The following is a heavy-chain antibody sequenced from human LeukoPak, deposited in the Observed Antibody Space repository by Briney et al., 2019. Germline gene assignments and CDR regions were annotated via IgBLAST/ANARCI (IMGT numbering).Heavy chain of an antibody. J-gene: IGHJ4*02. CDR1: GFTFSKYW. CDR3: AKVSYSSGCFDY. Sequence: GGSLRLSCAASGFTFSKYWMAWVRQAPGKGLEWVAVISYDGSNKYYADSVKGRFTISRDNSKNTLYLQMNSLRAEDTAVYYCAKVSYSSGCFDYWGQGTLVTVSS. V-gene: IGHV3-30*18. D-gene: IGHD6-19*01. CDR2: ISYDGSNK.